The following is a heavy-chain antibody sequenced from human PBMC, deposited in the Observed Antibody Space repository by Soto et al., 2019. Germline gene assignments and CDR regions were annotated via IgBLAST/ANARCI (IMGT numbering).Heavy chain of an antibody. Sequence: SDTLSLTCTVSGGSISSYYCSWIRQPPGKGLEWIRYIYYSRRTINSPSLKSRVPKTVDMYKIHFSLKQSSVTAADTAVYYCARAGGGYYDSSGYYYVGNWFDPWGQGTLVTVSS. J-gene: IGHJ5*02. CDR1: GGSISSYY. D-gene: IGHD3-22*01. CDR3: ARAGGGYYDSSGYYYVGNWFDP. V-gene: IGHV4-59*01. CDR2: IYYSRRT.